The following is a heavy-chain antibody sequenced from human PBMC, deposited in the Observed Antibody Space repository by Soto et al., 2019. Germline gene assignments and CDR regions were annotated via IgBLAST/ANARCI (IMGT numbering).Heavy chain of an antibody. Sequence: GESLKISCKGSANTFASHWIAWVSQKPGKGLVVMGDSYPGDSDTEYSQSFRRQVTISVDKHISTPYLHWRGLKASDTAMYYCARTGGFTFFGVVPSLHYGMDPWGQGTKVPVSS. J-gene: IGHJ6*02. CDR3: ARTGGFTFFGVVPSLHYGMDP. V-gene: IGHV5-51*01. CDR2: SYPGDSDT. D-gene: IGHD3-3*01. CDR1: ANTFASHW.